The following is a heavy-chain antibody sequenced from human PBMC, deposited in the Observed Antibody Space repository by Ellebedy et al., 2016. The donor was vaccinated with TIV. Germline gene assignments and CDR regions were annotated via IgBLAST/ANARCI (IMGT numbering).Heavy chain of an antibody. CDR2: IYHSGYT. Sequence: MPSETLSLTCAVSGDSLTSDNWWYWVRLPPGQGLEWMWEIYHSGYTQFNPSLKSRATISLDWSYNPFSLRQRSVTAADTAVYYCVSARDNWNINWGKGNLVTVSS. CDR1: GDSLTSDNW. J-gene: IGHJ4*02. D-gene: IGHD1-1*01. CDR3: VSARDNWNIN. V-gene: IGHV4-4*02.